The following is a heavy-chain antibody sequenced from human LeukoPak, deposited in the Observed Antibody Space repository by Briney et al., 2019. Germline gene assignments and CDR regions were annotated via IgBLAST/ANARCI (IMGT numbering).Heavy chain of an antibody. CDR3: ARDYSSGWPNFDY. J-gene: IGHJ4*02. CDR1: GYTFTTYG. Sequence: ASVKVSCKSSGYTFTTYGIGWVRQAPGQGLEWMGWISAYTGNTNYAQKLQGRVTMTTDTSTSTAYMELRSLRSDDTAVYYCARDYSSGWPNFDYWGQGTLVTVSS. D-gene: IGHD6-19*01. CDR2: ISAYTGNT. V-gene: IGHV1-18*01.